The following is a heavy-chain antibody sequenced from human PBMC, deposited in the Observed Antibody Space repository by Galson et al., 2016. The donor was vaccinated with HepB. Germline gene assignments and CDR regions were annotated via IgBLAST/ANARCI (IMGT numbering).Heavy chain of an antibody. Sequence: SETLSLTCTVSGGSINNYYWSWIRQAPGKGLEWIGSIYYSGSTYYNPSLQSRVTISVDTSKNQFSLKMSSVTAADTAVYYCARRFRYTYGPPYGMDVWGQGTTVTVSS. CDR2: IYYSGST. D-gene: IGHD5-18*01. CDR3: ARRFRYTYGPPYGMDV. V-gene: IGHV4-59*05. CDR1: GGSINNYY. J-gene: IGHJ6*02.